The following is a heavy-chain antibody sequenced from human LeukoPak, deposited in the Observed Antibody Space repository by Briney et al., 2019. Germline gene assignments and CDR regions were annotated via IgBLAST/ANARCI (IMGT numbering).Heavy chain of an antibody. V-gene: IGHV3-30-3*01. J-gene: IGHJ6*02. CDR2: ISYDGSNK. D-gene: IGHD3-9*01. CDR1: GFTFSSYA. CDR3: ARDPPLVYDILTGYPNYYYYGMDV. Sequence: GGSLRLSCAASGFTFSSYAMHWVRQAPGKGLEWVAVISYDGSNKYYADSVKGRFTISRDNSKNTLYLQMNSLRAEDTAVYYCARDPPLVYDILTGYPNYYYYGMDVWGQGTTVTVSS.